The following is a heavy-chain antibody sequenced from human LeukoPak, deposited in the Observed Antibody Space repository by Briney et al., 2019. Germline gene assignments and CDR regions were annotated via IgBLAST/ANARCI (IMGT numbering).Heavy chain of an antibody. CDR2: INPSGGST. D-gene: IGHD3-3*01. J-gene: IGHJ6*02. CDR1: GYTFTSYY. CDR3: ARTIIPYYYYYGMDV. Sequence: ASVKVSCKASGYTFTSYYMHWVRQAPGQGLAWMGIINPSGGSTSYAQKFQGRVTMTRDTSTSTVYMELSSLRSEDTAVYYCARTIIPYYYYYGMDVWGQGTTVTVSS. V-gene: IGHV1-46*01.